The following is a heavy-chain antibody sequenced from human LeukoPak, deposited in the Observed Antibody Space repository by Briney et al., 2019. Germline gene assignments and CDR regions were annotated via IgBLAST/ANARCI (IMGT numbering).Heavy chain of an antibody. Sequence: GGSLRLSCAASGFTFSSYEMNWVRQAPGKGLEWVSYISSSGSTIYYADSVKGRFPISRDNAKNSLYLQMNSLRAEDTAVYYCARDPPYYYDSSGYEGGDYWGQGTLVTVSS. J-gene: IGHJ4*02. CDR2: ISSSGSTI. CDR3: ARDPPYYYDSSGYEGGDY. D-gene: IGHD3-22*01. V-gene: IGHV3-48*03. CDR1: GFTFSSYE.